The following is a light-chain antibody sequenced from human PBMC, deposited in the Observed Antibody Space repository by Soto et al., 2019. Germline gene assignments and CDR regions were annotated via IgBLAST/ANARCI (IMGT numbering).Light chain of an antibody. CDR1: HDITSY. J-gene: IGKJ3*01. CDR2: DAS. V-gene: IGKV1-33*01. CDR3: QKCDYLPI. Sequence: DIQMTQSPSSLSASVGDRVTITCQESHDITSYLNWYQHKPGKAPKLLIYDASILEAGVPSRFSGRGSGTDFTFTISSLQTEDVATDYCQKCDYLPIFGPGTTVDFK.